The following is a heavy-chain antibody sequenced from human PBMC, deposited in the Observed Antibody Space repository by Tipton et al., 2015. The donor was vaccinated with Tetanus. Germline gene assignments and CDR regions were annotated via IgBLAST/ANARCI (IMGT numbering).Heavy chain of an antibody. CDR2: IDPNSGGT. CDR1: GYTFTGYY. D-gene: IGHD3-22*01. J-gene: IGHJ6*02. V-gene: IGHV1-2*02. CDR3: ARDRGDYIYYGMDV. Sequence: QLVQSGAEMKKPGASVKVSCKASGYTFTGYYIYWVRQAPGQGLEWMGWIDPNSGGTVYAQKFQGRVTMTRDTSISTVYMGLRSLRFDDTAVYYCARDRGDYIYYGMDVWGPGTTVTVS.